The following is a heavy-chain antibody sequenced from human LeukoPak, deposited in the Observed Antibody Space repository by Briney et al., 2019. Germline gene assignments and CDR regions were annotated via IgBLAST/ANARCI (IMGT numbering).Heavy chain of an antibody. V-gene: IGHV3-7*01. Sequence: GGPLPLSCAASGFNFSSYWMSWVRQAAGKGLEWVANIKQDGSGKYYVDSVKGRFTISRDNAKNSLYLQINSLRAEDTAVYYCARDLLDYYDSSGYWAGYWGQGTLVTVSS. CDR3: ARDLLDYYDSSGYWAGY. CDR1: GFNFSSYW. J-gene: IGHJ4*02. D-gene: IGHD3-22*01. CDR2: IKQDGSGK.